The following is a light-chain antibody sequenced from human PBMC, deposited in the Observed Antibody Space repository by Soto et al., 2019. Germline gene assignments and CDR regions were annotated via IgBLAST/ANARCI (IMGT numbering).Light chain of an antibody. CDR2: GAS. J-gene: IGKJ1*01. CDR3: QRYDSLRT. CDR1: QSVRSNF. V-gene: IGKV3-20*01. Sequence: EIVLTQSPGTLSLSPGERATLSCRASQSVRSNFLAWYQQKPGQAPRLLIYGASNRATGIPDRFSGSGSGTDFTLPITRLEPEDFAMYYCQRYDSLRTFGQGTKVEI.